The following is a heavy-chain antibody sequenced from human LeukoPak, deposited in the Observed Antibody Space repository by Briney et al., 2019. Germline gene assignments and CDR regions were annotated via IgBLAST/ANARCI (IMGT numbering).Heavy chain of an antibody. CDR2: IRYDGSNK. CDR3: AKDGNGYSYGSFFDY. D-gene: IGHD5-18*01. V-gene: IGHV3-30*02. J-gene: IGHJ4*02. CDR1: GFTFSSYG. Sequence: GGSLRLSCAASGFTFSSYGMHWVRQAPGKGLEWVAFIRYDGSNKYYADSVKGRFTISRDNSKNTLYLQMNSLRAEDTAVYYCAKDGNGYSYGSFFDYWGQGTPVTVSS.